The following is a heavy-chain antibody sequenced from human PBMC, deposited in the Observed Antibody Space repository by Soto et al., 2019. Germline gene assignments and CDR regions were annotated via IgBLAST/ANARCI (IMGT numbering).Heavy chain of an antibody. CDR2: IIPIFGTA. CDR1: GGTFSSYA. J-gene: IGHJ6*02. Sequence: SVKVSCKASGGTFSSYAISWVRQAPGQGLEWMGGIIPIFGTANYAQKFQGRVTITADKSTSTAYMELSSLRSEDTAVYYCVRVCGDIVATRHYYYYYGMDVWGQGTTVTVSS. V-gene: IGHV1-69*06. D-gene: IGHD5-12*01. CDR3: VRVCGDIVATRHYYYYYGMDV.